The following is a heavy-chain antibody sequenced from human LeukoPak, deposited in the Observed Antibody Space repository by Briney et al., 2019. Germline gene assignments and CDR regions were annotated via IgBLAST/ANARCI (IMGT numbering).Heavy chain of an antibody. J-gene: IGHJ4*02. V-gene: IGHV4-34*01. CDR3: ARLRWGGHNPRREYYFDY. D-gene: IGHD7-27*01. Sequence: NPSETLSLTCAVYGGSFSGYYWSWIRQPPGKGLEWLGEINHSGSTNYNPSLKSRVTISVDTSKNQFSLKLSSVTAADTAVYYCARLRWGGHNPRREYYFDYWGQGTLVTVSS. CDR2: INHSGST. CDR1: GGSFSGYY.